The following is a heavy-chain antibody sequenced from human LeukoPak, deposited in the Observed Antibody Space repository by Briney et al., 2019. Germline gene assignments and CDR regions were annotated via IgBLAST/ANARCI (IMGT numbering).Heavy chain of an antibody. V-gene: IGHV3-30-3*01. J-gene: IGHJ4*02. CDR2: ISYDGSNK. CDR1: GFTFSSYA. CDR3: AKDLGEDIVATAIDY. Sequence: PGGSLRLSCAASGFTFSSYAMHWVRQAPGKGLEWVAVISYDGSNKYYADSVKGRFTISRDNSKNTLYLQMNSLRAEDTALYYCAKDLGEDIVATAIDYWGQGTLVTVSS. D-gene: IGHD5-12*01.